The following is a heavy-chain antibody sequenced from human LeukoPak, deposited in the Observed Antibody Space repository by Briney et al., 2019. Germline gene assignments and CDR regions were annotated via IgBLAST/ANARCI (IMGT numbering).Heavy chain of an antibody. J-gene: IGHJ6*02. V-gene: IGHV1-69*13. CDR1: GGTFSSYA. CDR2: IIPIFGTA. D-gene: IGHD3-3*01. CDR3: ASPNYDFWSGYPAYYYGMDV. Sequence: ASVTVSCKASGGTFSSYAISWVRQAPGQGLEWMGGIIPIFGTANYAQKFQGRVTITADESTSTAYMELSSLRSEDTAVYYCASPNYDFWSGYPAYYYGMDVWGQGTTVTVSS.